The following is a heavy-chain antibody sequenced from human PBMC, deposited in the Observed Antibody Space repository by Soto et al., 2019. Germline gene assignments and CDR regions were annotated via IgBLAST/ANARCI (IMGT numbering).Heavy chain of an antibody. CDR3: ARDISPNNFASGSYTF. CDR1: GFPFSDYY. V-gene: IGHV3-11*06. CDR2: ISSSGTYT. J-gene: IGHJ4*02. D-gene: IGHD3-10*01. Sequence: QVQLVESGGGLVKPGGSLRLSCAASGFPFSDYYMTWIRQAPGKGLDWVSYISSSGTYTHFADSVKGRFTISRDNAKNSLYLQMNSLRPEDTAVYYCARDISPNNFASGSYTFWGQGILVTVSS.